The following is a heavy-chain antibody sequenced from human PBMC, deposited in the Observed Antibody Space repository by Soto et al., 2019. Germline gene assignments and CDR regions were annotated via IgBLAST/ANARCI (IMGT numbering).Heavy chain of an antibody. V-gene: IGHV3-23*01. Sequence: PGGSLRLSCAVSGITFSSYSMNWVRQAPGKGLEWVSGISGGTGTTYYADSVKGRFTISRGNSKNTVYLQMNSLRAEDTALYYCATILSAAFDIWGQGTMVTVSS. J-gene: IGHJ3*02. CDR3: ATILSAAFDI. CDR2: ISGGTGTT. CDR1: GITFSSYS.